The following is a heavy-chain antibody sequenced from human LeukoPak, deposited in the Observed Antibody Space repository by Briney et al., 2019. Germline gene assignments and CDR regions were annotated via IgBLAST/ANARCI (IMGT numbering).Heavy chain of an antibody. Sequence: GGSLRLSCGASGFTLYNYWKHWVLQAPGKGLVWVSRIKSDGGTNYADSVKGRFTISRDNAKKTVSLQMNSLRPEDTGVYYCARAPSEIGGYYPKYFGHWGPGTLVTVSS. CDR2: IKSDGGT. V-gene: IGHV3-74*01. D-gene: IGHD3-22*01. CDR1: GFTLYNYW. CDR3: ARAPSEIGGYYPKYFGH. J-gene: IGHJ1*01.